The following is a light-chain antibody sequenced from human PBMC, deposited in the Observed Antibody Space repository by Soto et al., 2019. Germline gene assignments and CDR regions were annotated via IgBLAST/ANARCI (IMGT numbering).Light chain of an antibody. V-gene: IGKV1-33*01. CDR2: DAS. CDR1: QDINKN. CDR3: QQYESLPLT. Sequence: DFQMTQSPSSLSASVGDRVTITCQASQDINKNLIWYQQKPGKAPKLLIYDASDLETGVPSRFSGSGSGTGFTFTISSLQPEDFATYYCQQYESLPLTFGQGTRLE. J-gene: IGKJ5*01.